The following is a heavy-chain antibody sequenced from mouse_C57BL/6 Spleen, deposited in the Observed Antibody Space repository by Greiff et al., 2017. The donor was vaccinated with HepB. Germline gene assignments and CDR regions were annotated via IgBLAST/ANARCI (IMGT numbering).Heavy chain of an antibody. Sequence: EVKLVESEGGLVQPGSSMKLSCTASGFTFSDYYMAWVRQVPEKGLEWVANINYDGSSTYYLDSLKSRFIISRDNAKNNLYLQMSSLKSENTATYYCARAGGNWYFDVWGTGTTVTVSS. CDR3: ARAGGNWYFDV. J-gene: IGHJ1*03. CDR2: INYDGSST. V-gene: IGHV5-16*01. CDR1: GFTFSDYY.